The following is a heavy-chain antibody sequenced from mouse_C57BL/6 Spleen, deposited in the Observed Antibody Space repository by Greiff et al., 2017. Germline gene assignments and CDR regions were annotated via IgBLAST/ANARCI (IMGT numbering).Heavy chain of an antibody. V-gene: IGHV1-26*01. Sequence: EVQLQQSEPELVKPGASVKISCKASGYTFTDYYMNWVKPSHGKSLEWIGDINPKNGGTSYNQKFTGKATLTVDKSSSTAYMELRSLTSEDAAVYYCARSLYYYDAGFDYWGQGTTLTVSS. CDR1: GYTFTDYY. D-gene: IGHD2-4*01. CDR3: ARSLYYYDAGFDY. J-gene: IGHJ2*01. CDR2: INPKNGGT.